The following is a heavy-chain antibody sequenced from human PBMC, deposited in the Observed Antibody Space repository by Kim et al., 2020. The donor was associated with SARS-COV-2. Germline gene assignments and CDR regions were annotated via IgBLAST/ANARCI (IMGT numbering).Heavy chain of an antibody. CDR3: ARQVEMATAYAFDI. CDR1: GGSISSYY. J-gene: IGHJ3*02. CDR2: IYYSGST. Sequence: SETLSLTCTVSGGSISSYYWSWIRQPPGKGLEWIGYIYYSGSTNYNPSLKSRVTISVDTSKNQFSLKLSSVTAADTAVYYCARQVEMATAYAFDIWGQGTMVTVSS. V-gene: IGHV4-59*08. D-gene: IGHD5-18*01.